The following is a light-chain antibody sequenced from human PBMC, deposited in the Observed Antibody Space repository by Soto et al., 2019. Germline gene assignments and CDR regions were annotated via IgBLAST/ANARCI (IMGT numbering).Light chain of an antibody. Sequence: QSALTQPLSVSGSPGQSVTISCTGTSSDVGGYNYVSWYQQNPGKAPKLMIHDVTKRPSGVPDRFSGSKSGNTASLTISGLQAEDEADYYCCSYAGNYTYVFGTGTKLTVL. V-gene: IGLV2-11*01. CDR3: CSYAGNYTYV. CDR2: DVT. J-gene: IGLJ1*01. CDR1: SSDVGGYNY.